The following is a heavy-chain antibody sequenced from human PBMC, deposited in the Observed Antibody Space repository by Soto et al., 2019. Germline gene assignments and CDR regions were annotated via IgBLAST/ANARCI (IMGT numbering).Heavy chain of an antibody. Sequence: SETLSLTCTVSGGSISSGDYYWSWVRQHPGKGLEWIGYRSYSGSTYYNPSLKSRVTIVVDTSRNQFSLRLSSVTAADTAVYYCAREGGLAYCGGDCLYNWFDPWGQGTLVTAPQ. V-gene: IGHV4-31*03. CDR2: RSYSGST. CDR3: AREGGLAYCGGDCLYNWFDP. J-gene: IGHJ5*02. CDR1: GGSISSGDYY. D-gene: IGHD2-21*02.